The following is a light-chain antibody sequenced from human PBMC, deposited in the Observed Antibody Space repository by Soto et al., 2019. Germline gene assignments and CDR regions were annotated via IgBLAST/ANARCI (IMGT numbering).Light chain of an antibody. J-gene: IGLJ2*01. CDR2: DVS. V-gene: IGLV2-14*03. CDR3: NSYTSSTTLV. CDR1: SSDVGGYDY. Sequence: QSALTQPASVSGSPGQSITISCTGTSSDVGGYDYFSWYQQHPGKAPKLMIYDVSSRPSGVSNRFSGSKSGSTASLTISGLQAEDEADYYCNSYTSSTTLVFGGGTKLTVL.